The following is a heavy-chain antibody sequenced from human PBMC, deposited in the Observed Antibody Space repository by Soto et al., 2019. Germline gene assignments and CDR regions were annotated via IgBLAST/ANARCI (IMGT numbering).Heavy chain of an antibody. CDR3: ARNMPSASERFDA. J-gene: IGHJ5*02. D-gene: IGHD2-2*01. Sequence: PGGSLRLSCAASGFTFSSYAMSWVRQAPGKGLVWVSGISGNGGSTYYADSVKGRFTISRDNSKKTLYLQMNSLRAEDTAVYYSARNMPSASERFDAWGQGTLVTVSS. CDR2: ISGNGGST. V-gene: IGHV3-23*01. CDR1: GFTFSSYA.